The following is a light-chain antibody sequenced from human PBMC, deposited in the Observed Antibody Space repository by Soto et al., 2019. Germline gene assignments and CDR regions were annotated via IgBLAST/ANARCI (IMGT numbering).Light chain of an antibody. J-gene: IGKJ1*01. CDR1: QRVSSY. CDR2: AVS. V-gene: IGKV1-39*01. Sequence: DIPLIQSPSSLSASVGDRVTITCHTSQRVSSYLNWYQQKPGKAPKLLINAVSTLHSGVPSRFSGSGSETDFTLTISSLQPEDSGTSYCQQSYTTPSWTFGQGTKVEI. CDR3: QQSYTTPSWT.